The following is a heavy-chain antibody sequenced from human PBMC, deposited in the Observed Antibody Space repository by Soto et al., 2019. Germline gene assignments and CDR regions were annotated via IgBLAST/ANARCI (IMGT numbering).Heavy chain of an antibody. CDR3: TRANWYSEY. CDR2: IYYNGNT. J-gene: IGHJ4*02. CDR1: GVSISNNY. Sequence: QVQLQASGPGLVKPSETLSLTCTVSGVSISNNYWSWIRQPPGKGLEWIGYIYYNGNTNYNPSLKSRAAMSVDTSRNQIPLKLTTVTAADTAVYYCTRANWYSEYWGQGTLVTVSS. D-gene: IGHD7-27*01. V-gene: IGHV4-59*01.